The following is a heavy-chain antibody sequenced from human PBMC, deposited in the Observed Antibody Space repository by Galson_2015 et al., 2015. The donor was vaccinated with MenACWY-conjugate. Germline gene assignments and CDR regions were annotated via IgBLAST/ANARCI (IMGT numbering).Heavy chain of an antibody. V-gene: IGHV5-51*01. CDR1: GYSFTSYW. CDR2: IYPGDSDT. Sequence: QSGAEVKKPGESLKISCKGSGYSFTSYWIGWVRQMPGKGLEWMGIIYPGDSDTRYSPSFQGQVTISADKSISTAYLQWSSLKASDTAMYYCARHAHVDTAMVSNWGIDYWGQGTLVTVSS. J-gene: IGHJ4*02. CDR3: ARHAHVDTAMVSNWGIDY. D-gene: IGHD5-18*01.